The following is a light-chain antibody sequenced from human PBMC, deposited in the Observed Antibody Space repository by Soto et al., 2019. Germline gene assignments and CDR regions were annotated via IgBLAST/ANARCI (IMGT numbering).Light chain of an antibody. V-gene: IGKV3-15*01. CDR2: GAS. Sequence: EVVMTQSPATLSVSPGERATLSCRASQSISNHLAWYQQKPGQAPRLLIYGASTRATGIPARFSGSGSGTEFTLTISSLQPEDLATYYCQQLFMYPPTFGPGTKVDIK. CDR3: QQLFMYPPT. CDR1: QSISNH. J-gene: IGKJ3*01.